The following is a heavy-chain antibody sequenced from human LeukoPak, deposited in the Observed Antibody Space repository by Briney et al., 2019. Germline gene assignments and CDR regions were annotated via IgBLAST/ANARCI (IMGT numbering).Heavy chain of an antibody. V-gene: IGHV1-18*04. CDR2: ISAYNGNT. CDR1: GYTFTGYY. D-gene: IGHD2-21*02. J-gene: IGHJ4*02. Sequence: ASVKVSCKASGYTFTGYYMHWVRQAPGQGLEWMGWISAYNGNTNYAQKLQGRVTMTTDTSTSTAYMELRSLRSDDTAVYYCARDYLPYYCGGDCYYYFDYWGQGTLVTVSS. CDR3: ARDYLPYYCGGDCYYYFDY.